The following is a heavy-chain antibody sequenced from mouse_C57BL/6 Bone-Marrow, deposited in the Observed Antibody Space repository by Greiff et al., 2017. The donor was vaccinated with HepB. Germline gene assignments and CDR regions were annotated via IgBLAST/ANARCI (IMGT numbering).Heavy chain of an antibody. CDR1: GFTFSSYA. D-gene: IGHD1-1*01. J-gene: IGHJ2*01. Sequence: EVQLVESGGGLVKPGGSLKLSCAASGFTFSSYAMSWVRQTPEKRLEWVATISDGGSYTYYPDNVKGRFTISRDNAKNNLYLQMSHLKSEDTAMYYCARDHYGPDYWGQGTTLTVSS. V-gene: IGHV5-4*01. CDR3: ARDHYGPDY. CDR2: ISDGGSYT.